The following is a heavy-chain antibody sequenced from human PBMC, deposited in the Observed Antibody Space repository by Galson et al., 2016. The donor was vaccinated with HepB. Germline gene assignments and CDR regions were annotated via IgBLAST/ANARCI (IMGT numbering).Heavy chain of an antibody. CDR3: ASPHYSSDSPFETGQLSTDAFDV. J-gene: IGHJ3*01. V-gene: IGHV4-34*01. D-gene: IGHD1-1*01. Sequence: SETLSLTCTASGGSFSDYYWNWIRQSPGKGLEWIGEISPSGSTNYNPYKSSLKSRATISVDRSKNQISLKLTSVTAADTAMYYCASPHYSSDSPFETGQLSTDAFDVWGQGTTVTVSP. CDR1: GGSFSDYY. CDR2: ISPSGST.